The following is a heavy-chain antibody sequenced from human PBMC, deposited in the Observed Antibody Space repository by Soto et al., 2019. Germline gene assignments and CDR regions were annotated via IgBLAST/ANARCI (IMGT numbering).Heavy chain of an antibody. CDR3: ARFSTVDIAEDTPYSWFDR. D-gene: IGHD6-25*01. CDR1: GGSISSGGYY. V-gene: IGHV4-31*03. CDR2: IYYSGIT. J-gene: IGHJ5*02. Sequence: SETVSLTCTVSGGSISSGGYYWSWIRQHPGKGLEWIGYIYYSGITYYNPSLKSRVTISVDTSKNQFSLKLSSVTAADTAVYYCARFSTVDIAEDTPYSWFDRWGQGTLVTVSS.